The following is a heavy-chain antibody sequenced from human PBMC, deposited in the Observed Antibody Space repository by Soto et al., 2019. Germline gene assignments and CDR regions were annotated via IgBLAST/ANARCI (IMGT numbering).Heavy chain of an antibody. CDR2: IYYSGST. V-gene: IGHV4-59*08. J-gene: IGHJ5*02. Sequence: QVQLQESGPGLVKPSETLSLTCTVSGGSISSYYWSWIRQPPGKGLEWIGYIYYSGSTNYNPSLKSRVTISVGTSESQFALRLRSVTAADTAVYYCARHVVVSRRRGYDCYWFDPWGQGTLVTVSS. CDR3: ARHVVVSRRRGYDCYWFDP. CDR1: GGSISSYY. D-gene: IGHD5-12*01.